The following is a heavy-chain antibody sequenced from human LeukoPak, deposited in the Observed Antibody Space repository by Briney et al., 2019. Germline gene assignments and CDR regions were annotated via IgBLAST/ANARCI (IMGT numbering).Heavy chain of an antibody. CDR3: ARAGRVPAAMGRLCDY. CDR2: INPNSGGT. Sequence: ASVKVSCKASGYTFTGYYMHWVRQAPGQGLEWMGWINPNSGGTNYAQKFQGRVTVTRDTSISTAYMELSRLRSDDTAVYYCARAGRVPAAMGRLCDYWGQGTLVTVSS. CDR1: GYTFTGYY. D-gene: IGHD2-2*01. J-gene: IGHJ4*02. V-gene: IGHV1-2*02.